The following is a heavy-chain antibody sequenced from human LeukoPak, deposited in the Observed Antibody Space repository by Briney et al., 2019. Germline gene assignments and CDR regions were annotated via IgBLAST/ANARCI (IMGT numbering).Heavy chain of an antibody. CDR1: GGSISSYY. D-gene: IGHD3-10*01. CDR3: ARSMVRGVSIDY. J-gene: IGHJ4*02. Sequence: SETLSFTCTVSGGSISSYYWSWLRQPPGKGLEWIGYIYYSGSTNYNPSLKSRVTISVDTSKNQFSLKLSSVTAADTAVYYCARSMVRGVSIDYWGQGTLVTVSS. V-gene: IGHV4-59*01. CDR2: IYYSGST.